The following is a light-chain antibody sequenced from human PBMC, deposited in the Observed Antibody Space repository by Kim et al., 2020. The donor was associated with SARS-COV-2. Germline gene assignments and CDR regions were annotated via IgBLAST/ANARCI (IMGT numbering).Light chain of an antibody. Sequence: SASVGDRVTITCRASQSISSWLAWYQQKPGKAPKLLIYDASSLESGVPSRFSGSGSGTEFTLTISSLQPDDFATYYCQQYNSYLYTFGQGTQLEI. CDR3: QQYNSYLYT. CDR2: DAS. V-gene: IGKV1-5*01. J-gene: IGKJ2*01. CDR1: QSISSW.